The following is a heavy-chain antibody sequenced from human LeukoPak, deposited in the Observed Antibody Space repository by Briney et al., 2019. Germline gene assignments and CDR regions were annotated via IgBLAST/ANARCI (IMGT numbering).Heavy chain of an antibody. CDR1: GFTFSTYW. CDR3: SRGMSYHLY. V-gene: IGHV3-7*04. D-gene: IGHD2-21*01. Sequence: GGSLRLSCAASGFTFSTYWMTWVRQAPGKGLEWVANIKEDGSEMRYVDSVNGRFTISRDNAKHSLYLQMNSLRAEDTAVYYCSRGMSYHLYWGQGTLVTVST. J-gene: IGHJ4*02. CDR2: IKEDGSEM.